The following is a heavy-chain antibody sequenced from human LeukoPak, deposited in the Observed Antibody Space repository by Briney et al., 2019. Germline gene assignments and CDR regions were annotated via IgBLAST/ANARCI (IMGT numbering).Heavy chain of an antibody. CDR1: GFTFSSYE. D-gene: IGHD5-18*01. V-gene: IGHV3-48*03. CDR3: ARDQYSGIQLWSAADYYYGMDV. J-gene: IGHJ6*02. Sequence: GGSLRLSCAASGFTFSSYEMNWVRQAPGKGLEWVSYISSSGSTIYYAGSVKGRFTISRDNAKNSLYLQMNSLRAEDTAVYYCARDQYSGIQLWSAADYYYGMDVWGQGTTVTVSS. CDR2: ISSSGSTI.